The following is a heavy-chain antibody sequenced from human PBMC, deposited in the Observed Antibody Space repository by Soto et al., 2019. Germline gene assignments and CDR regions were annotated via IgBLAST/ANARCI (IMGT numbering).Heavy chain of an antibody. D-gene: IGHD3-22*01. Sequence: SETLSLTCTVPGGLISTSSYYWSWIRQPPGKGLEWIASLHYSGSAHYNPSLKSRVTISVDTSKNQFSLKLTSVTAADTAVYYCAGGTAYYYDSGGYYPTYYYYYGMDLWGQGTRSPSP. CDR2: LHYSGSA. CDR3: AGGTAYYYDSGGYYPTYYYYYGMDL. CDR1: GGLISTSSYY. V-gene: IGHV4-39*01. J-gene: IGHJ6*02.